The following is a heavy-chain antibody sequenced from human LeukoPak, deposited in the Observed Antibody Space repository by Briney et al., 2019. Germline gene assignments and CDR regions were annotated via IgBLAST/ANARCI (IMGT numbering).Heavy chain of an antibody. Sequence: GGSLRLSCAASGFTFSSYSMNWVRQAPGKGLEWVSSISSSSSYIYYADSVKGRFTISRDNAKNSLYLQMNSLRAEDTAVYYCATSYDSSGYYPTSYFDYWGQGTLVTVSS. CDR3: ATSYDSSGYYPTSYFDY. CDR2: ISSSSSYI. J-gene: IGHJ4*02. D-gene: IGHD3-22*01. V-gene: IGHV3-21*01. CDR1: GFTFSSYS.